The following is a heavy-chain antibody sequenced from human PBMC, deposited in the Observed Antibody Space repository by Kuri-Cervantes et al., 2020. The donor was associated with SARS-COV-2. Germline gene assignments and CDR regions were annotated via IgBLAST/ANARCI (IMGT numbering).Heavy chain of an antibody. D-gene: IGHD6-19*01. Sequence: SQTLSLTCAASGFTFAGFAMTWVRQPPGKGLEWIGEINHSGSTNYNPSLKSRVTISVDTSKNQFSLKLSSVTAADTAVYYCARGSSSGWYRSKPRTFDIWGQGTMVTVSS. J-gene: IGHJ3*02. CDR2: INHSGST. CDR1: GFTFAGFA. CDR3: ARGSSSGWYRSKPRTFDI. V-gene: IGHV4-34*01.